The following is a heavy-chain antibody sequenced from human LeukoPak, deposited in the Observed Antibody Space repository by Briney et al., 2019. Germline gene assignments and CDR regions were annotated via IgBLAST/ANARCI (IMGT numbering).Heavy chain of an antibody. CDR3: ARDNQYSYGPGPFDY. CDR1: GGTFSSYA. V-gene: IGHV1-69*13. CDR2: IIPIFGTA. D-gene: IGHD5-18*01. Sequence: EASVKVSCKASGGTFSSYAISWVRQAPGQGLEWMGGIIPIFGTANYAQKFQGRVTITADESTSTAYKELSSLRSEDTAVYYCARDNQYSYGPGPFDYWGQGTLVTVSS. J-gene: IGHJ4*02.